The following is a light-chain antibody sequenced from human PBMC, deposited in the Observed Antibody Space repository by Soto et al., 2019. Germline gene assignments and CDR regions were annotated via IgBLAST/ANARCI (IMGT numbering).Light chain of an antibody. CDR3: SSYAGTPFV. J-gene: IGLJ1*01. V-gene: IGLV2-8*01. Sequence: QSALTQPPSASGSPGQSVTISCTGTSSDVGGYNYVSWYQQHPGKAPKLMIYEVNKRPSEVPDRFSGSKSGNSASLTVSGLQAEDEADYYCSSYAGTPFVFGTGIKLTVL. CDR2: EVN. CDR1: SSDVGGYNY.